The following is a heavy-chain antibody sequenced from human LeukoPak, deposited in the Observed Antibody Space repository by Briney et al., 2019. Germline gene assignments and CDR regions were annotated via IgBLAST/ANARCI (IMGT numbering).Heavy chain of an antibody. CDR3: ASTLRARAFDI. Sequence: GGSLRLSCAASGFTFGSYGMSWVRQAPGKGLEWVSVIYSGGSTYYADSVKGRFTISRHNSKNTLYLQMNSLRAEDTAVYYCASTLRARAFDIWGQGTMVTVSS. CDR2: IYSGGST. V-gene: IGHV3-53*04. CDR1: GFTFGSYG. D-gene: IGHD4-17*01. J-gene: IGHJ3*02.